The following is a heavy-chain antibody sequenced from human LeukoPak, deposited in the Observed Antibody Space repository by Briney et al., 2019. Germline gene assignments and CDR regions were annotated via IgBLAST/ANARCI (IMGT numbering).Heavy chain of an antibody. D-gene: IGHD6-6*01. V-gene: IGHV4-34*01. Sequence: SETLSLTCAVYGGSFSGYYWSWIRQPPGKGLEWIGEINHRGSTNYNPSLKSRVTISVDTSKNQFSLKLSSVTAADTAVYYCARGPYSSSSPQYYYYYYGMDVWGQGTTVTVSS. J-gene: IGHJ6*02. CDR3: ARGPYSSSSPQYYYYYYGMDV. CDR1: GGSFSGYY. CDR2: INHRGST.